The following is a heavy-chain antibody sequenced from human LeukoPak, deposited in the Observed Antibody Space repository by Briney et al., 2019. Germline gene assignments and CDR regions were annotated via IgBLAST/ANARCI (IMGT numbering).Heavy chain of an antibody. D-gene: IGHD1-26*01. V-gene: IGHV3-23*01. J-gene: IGHJ4*02. CDR2: ISGSGSST. CDR1: GFTFSSYA. Sequence: GGSLRLSCAASGFTFSSYAMTWVRQAPGKGLEWVSAISGSGSSTYYADSVKGRFTISRDNSKNTLYLQMNSLRAEDTAVYYCAKGGNTSGAGYWGQGTLVTVSS. CDR3: AKGGNTSGAGY.